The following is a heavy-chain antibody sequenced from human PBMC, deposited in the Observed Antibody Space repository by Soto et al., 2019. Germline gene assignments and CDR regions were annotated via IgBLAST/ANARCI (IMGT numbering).Heavy chain of an antibody. CDR2: ISGSGGST. J-gene: IGHJ4*02. Sequence: TXGSLVLSCAASGFTFSSYAMSWVRQAPGKGLEWVSAISGSGGSTYYADSVKGRFTISRDNSKNTLYLQMNSLRAEDTAVYYCAKPGVFGELLRYFDYWGQGTLVTVSS. V-gene: IGHV3-23*01. CDR3: AKPGVFGELLRYFDY. CDR1: GFTFSSYA. D-gene: IGHD3-10*02.